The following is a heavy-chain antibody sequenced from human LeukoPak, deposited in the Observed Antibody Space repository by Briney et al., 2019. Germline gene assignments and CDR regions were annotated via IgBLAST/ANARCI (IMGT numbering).Heavy chain of an antibody. CDR3: ARFVVVVAATLNAFDI. CDR1: GGSISSYY. CDR2: IYYSGST. D-gene: IGHD2-15*01. J-gene: IGHJ3*02. Sequence: SETLSLTCTVSGGSISSYYWSWIRQPPGKGLEWIGYIYYSGSTNYNPSLKSRVTISVDTSKNQFSLKLSSVTAADTAVYYCARFVVVVAATLNAFDIWGQGTMVTVSS. V-gene: IGHV4-59*12.